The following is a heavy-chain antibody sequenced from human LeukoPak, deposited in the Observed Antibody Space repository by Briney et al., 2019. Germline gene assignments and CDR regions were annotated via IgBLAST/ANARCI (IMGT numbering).Heavy chain of an antibody. J-gene: IGHJ5*02. CDR3: ARDSSSSRLQGWFDP. Sequence: ASVKVSCKASGYTFTSYGISWVRQAPGQGLEWMGWINPNSGGTNYAQKFQGRVTMTRDTSISTAYMEMSRLTSDDTAVYYCARDSSSSRLQGWFDPWGQGTLVTVSS. D-gene: IGHD6-13*01. V-gene: IGHV1-2*02. CDR1: GYTFTSYG. CDR2: INPNSGGT.